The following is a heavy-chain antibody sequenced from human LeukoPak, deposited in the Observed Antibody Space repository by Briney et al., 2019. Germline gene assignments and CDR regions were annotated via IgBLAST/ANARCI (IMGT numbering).Heavy chain of an antibody. CDR1: GFTFDDYA. CDR2: ISWNSGSI. Sequence: PGRSLRLPCAASGFTFDDYAMPWVRQAPGKGLEWVSGISWNSGSIGYADSVKGRFTISRDNAKNSLYLQMNSLRAEDTALYYCAKVWRQWLVRDYFDYWGQGTLVTVSS. CDR3: AKVWRQWLVRDYFDY. J-gene: IGHJ4*02. D-gene: IGHD6-19*01. V-gene: IGHV3-9*01.